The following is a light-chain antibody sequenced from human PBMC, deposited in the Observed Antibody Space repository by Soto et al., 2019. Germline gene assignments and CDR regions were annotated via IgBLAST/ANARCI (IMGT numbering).Light chain of an antibody. J-gene: IGKJ1*01. CDR1: QTISSW. CDR3: QHYISYSEA. Sequence: DIQMTQSPCTLSGSVGDRVTITCPASQTISSWWAWDQQKPGKAPKLLIYKPSTLESGVPSRFSASGSGTEVTLTLSIRQPDDFSTYYCQHYISYSEAFRQGPKV. CDR2: KPS. V-gene: IGKV1-5*03.